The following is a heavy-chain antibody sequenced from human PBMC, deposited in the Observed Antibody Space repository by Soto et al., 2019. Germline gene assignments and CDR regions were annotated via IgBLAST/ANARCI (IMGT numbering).Heavy chain of an antibody. J-gene: IGHJ5*02. CDR1: GFTFDDYW. V-gene: IGHV3-7*01. CDR3: ARDGHNTNDVDH. CDR2: ITKDGSER. D-gene: IGHD1-20*01. Sequence: EVQLVESGGVLVQPGGSLRLSCVAPGFTFDDYWMNWVRQAPGKGLEWVAIITKDGSERYYVDSVKGRFTISRDNSKNSLFLQMNSLRAEDTALYYCARDGHNTNDVDHWGQGTLVTVSS.